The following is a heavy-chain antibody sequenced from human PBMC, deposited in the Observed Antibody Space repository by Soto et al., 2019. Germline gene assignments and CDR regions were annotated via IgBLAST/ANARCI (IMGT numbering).Heavy chain of an antibody. CDR3: AKLYCSGGSCYFSRSGRQYDFDY. D-gene: IGHD2-15*01. CDR2: ISYDGSNK. Sequence: GGSLRLSCAASGFTFSSYGMHWVRQAPGKGLEWVAVISYDGSNKYYADSVKGRFTISRDNSKNTLYLQMNSLRAEDTAVYYCAKLYCSGGSCYFSRSGRQYDFDYWGQGTLVTVSS. J-gene: IGHJ4*02. CDR1: GFTFSSYG. V-gene: IGHV3-30*18.